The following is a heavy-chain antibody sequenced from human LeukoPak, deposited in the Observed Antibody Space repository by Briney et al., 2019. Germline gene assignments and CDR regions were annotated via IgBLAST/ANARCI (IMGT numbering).Heavy chain of an antibody. CDR2: INAGNGNT. V-gene: IGHV1-3*01. D-gene: IGHD3-3*01. CDR1: GYTFTSYA. J-gene: IGHJ4*02. CDR3: ARVERWSGYLDY. Sequence: ASVKVSCKASGYTFTSYAMHWVRQAPGQRLEWMGWINAGNGNTKYSQKFQGRVTITRDTSASTAYMELRSLRSDDTAVYYCARVERWSGYLDYWGQGTLVTVSS.